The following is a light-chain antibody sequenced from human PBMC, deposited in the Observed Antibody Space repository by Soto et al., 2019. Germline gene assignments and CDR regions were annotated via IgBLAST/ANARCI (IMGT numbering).Light chain of an antibody. V-gene: IGKV3-15*01. CDR2: GAS. CDR3: QQYNNWPPLT. J-gene: IGKJ4*01. Sequence: EIVLTQSPATLSLSPGERATLSCRASQSVSSNLAWYQQKPGQAPRLLIYGASTRATGIPARFSGSGSGTEFILTISSLQSEDFAVYYCQQYNNWPPLTFGGGTKVDIK. CDR1: QSVSSN.